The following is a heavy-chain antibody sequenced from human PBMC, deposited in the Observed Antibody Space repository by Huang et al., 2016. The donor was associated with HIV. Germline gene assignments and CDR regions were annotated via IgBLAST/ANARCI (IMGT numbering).Heavy chain of an antibody. CDR2: ISDDGRNA. J-gene: IGHJ5*02. CDR3: AKESRWFSDFDQ. D-gene: IGHD2-15*01. CDR1: GFIFSNFG. V-gene: IGHV3-30*18. Sequence: QVQLVESGGGVVQPGTSLRLSCAASGFIFSNFGMHWVRQAPGKGLEWVAVISDDGRNARYSDSVKGRFTISRDNDKNTLSLEMNRLRHDDTAVYYCAKESRWFSDFDQWGQGTLVTVSS.